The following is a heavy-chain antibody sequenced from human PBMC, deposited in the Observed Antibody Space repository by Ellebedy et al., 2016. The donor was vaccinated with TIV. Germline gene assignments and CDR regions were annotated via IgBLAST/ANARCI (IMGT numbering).Heavy chain of an antibody. J-gene: IGHJ5*02. CDR1: GFTFSSYA. CDR2: ISHTGGRT. D-gene: IGHD2-21*02. V-gene: IGHV3-23*01. CDR3: ADFHAA. Sequence: PGGSLRLSCAASGFTFSSYAMSWVRQAPGKGLEWVSTISHTGGRTYYAVSVGSRFTISRDNSKKTLYLQMNSLTAEDTALYYCADFHAAWGQGTLVTVSS.